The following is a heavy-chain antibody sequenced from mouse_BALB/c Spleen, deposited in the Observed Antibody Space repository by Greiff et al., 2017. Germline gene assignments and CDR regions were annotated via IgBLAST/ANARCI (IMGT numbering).Heavy chain of an antibody. Sequence: EVMLVESGGGLVQPGGSMKLSCVASGFTFSNYWMNWVRQSPEKGLEWVAEIRLKSNNYATHYAESVKGRFTISRDDSKSSVYLQMNNLRAEDTGIYYCTREYGNYDYAMDYWGQGTSVTVSS. J-gene: IGHJ4*01. V-gene: IGHV6-6*02. CDR2: IRLKSNNYAT. D-gene: IGHD2-10*02. CDR3: TREYGNYDYAMDY. CDR1: GFTFSNYW.